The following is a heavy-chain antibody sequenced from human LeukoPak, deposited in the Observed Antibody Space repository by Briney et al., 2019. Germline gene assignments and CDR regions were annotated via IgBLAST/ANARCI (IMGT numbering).Heavy chain of an antibody. V-gene: IGHV4-59*11. D-gene: IGHD2-8*01. J-gene: IGHJ5*02. CDR3: ARGGGLYRVRKGRHNWFDP. CDR1: GGSISSHY. CDR2: ISYSGNT. Sequence: SETLSLTCTVSGGSISSHYWSWIRQPPGKGLEWIGHISYSGNTHYIPSLKSRVTISIDTPKNQFSLNLSSMTAAGTAVYYCARGGGLYRVRKGRHNWFDPWGQGTLVTVSS.